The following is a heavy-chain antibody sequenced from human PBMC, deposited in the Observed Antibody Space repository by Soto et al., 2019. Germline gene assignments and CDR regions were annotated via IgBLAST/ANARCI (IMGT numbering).Heavy chain of an antibody. CDR1: GYTFTKYS. J-gene: IGHJ4*02. CDR2: INAGNGNT. Sequence: QVQLVQSGAELKEPGASVRVSCKASGYTFTKYSIHWLRQAPGQSLEWMGWINAGNGNTKYSQRFQGRVTMTGDTSARTVYMAVSSLTGEDTGLYFCARADRDYFGVADDFDFWGQGTLLTVS. CDR3: ARADRDYFGVADDFDF. V-gene: IGHV1-3*01. D-gene: IGHD3-3*01.